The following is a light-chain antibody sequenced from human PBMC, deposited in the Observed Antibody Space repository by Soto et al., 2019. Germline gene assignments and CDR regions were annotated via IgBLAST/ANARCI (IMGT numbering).Light chain of an antibody. CDR1: QSISTW. CDR2: KAS. J-gene: IGKJ4*01. V-gene: IGKV1-5*03. Sequence: DIQMTQSPSTVSASVGDTVTITCRASQSISTWLAWYQQKPGKAPKVLIYKASTLESGVSPRFRGSGSVTEFTLTISDLQPEDFATYYCQQCQNYPLTFGGGTKVEIK. CDR3: QQCQNYPLT.